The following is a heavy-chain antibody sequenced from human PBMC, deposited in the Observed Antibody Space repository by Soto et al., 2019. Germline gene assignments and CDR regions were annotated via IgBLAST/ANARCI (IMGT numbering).Heavy chain of an antibody. D-gene: IGHD3-10*01. V-gene: IGHV4-59*01. Sequence: QVQLQESGPGLVKPSETLSLTCTVSGGSISSYYWSWIRQPPGKGLEWIGYIYYSGSTNYNPSLQSRVTISVDTSKNPFSLKLSSVTAADTAVYYWARDSPSGIPGGFDYWGQGTLVTVSS. CDR3: ARDSPSGIPGGFDY. CDR1: GGSISSYY. J-gene: IGHJ4*02. CDR2: IYYSGST.